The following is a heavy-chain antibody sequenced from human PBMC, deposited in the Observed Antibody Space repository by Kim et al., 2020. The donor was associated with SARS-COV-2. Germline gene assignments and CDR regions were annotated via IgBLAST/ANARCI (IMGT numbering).Heavy chain of an antibody. CDR2: ITGDSSAT. J-gene: IGHJ4*02. V-gene: IGHV3-48*02. CDR3: ARDADGSGDFQFWFDY. Sequence: GGSLRLSCVGSGFTFGSYSMNWVRQAPGKGLEWISYITGDSSATVYADSVKGRFTISRDNAKNSLYLQMNSLRDEDTAVYYCARDADGSGDFQFWFDYWGQGTLVTVSP. CDR1: GFTFGSYS. D-gene: IGHD2-21*01.